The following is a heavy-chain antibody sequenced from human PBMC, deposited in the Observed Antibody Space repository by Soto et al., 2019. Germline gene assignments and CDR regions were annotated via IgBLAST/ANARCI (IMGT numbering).Heavy chain of an antibody. CDR2: IYYSGST. V-gene: IGHV4-59*01. Sequence: VQLLESGGGLVQPGGSLRLSCAASGFTFSSYAMSWVRQAPGKGLEWIGYIYYSGSTNYNPSLKSRVTISVDTSKNQFSLKLSSVTAADTAVYYCARGAGEDAFDIWGQGTMVTVSS. J-gene: IGHJ3*02. CDR1: GFTFSSYA. D-gene: IGHD1-26*01. CDR3: ARGAGEDAFDI.